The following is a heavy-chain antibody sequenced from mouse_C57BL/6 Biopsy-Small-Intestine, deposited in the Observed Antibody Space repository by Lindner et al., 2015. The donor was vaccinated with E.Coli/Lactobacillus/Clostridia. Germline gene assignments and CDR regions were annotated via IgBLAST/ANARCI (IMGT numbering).Heavy chain of an antibody. CDR3: ARGEGDVRYAMDY. D-gene: IGHD3-3*01. J-gene: IGHJ4*01. Sequence: EVQLQESGPELVKPGASVKIPCKASGYTFTDYNIDWVKQSHGKSLEWIGNINPNSGGTVYNQKFKGKATLTVDKSSSTAYMELRSLTSEDTAVYYCARGEGDVRYAMDYWGQGTSVTVSS. CDR2: INPNSGGT. V-gene: IGHV1-18*01. CDR1: GYTFTDYN.